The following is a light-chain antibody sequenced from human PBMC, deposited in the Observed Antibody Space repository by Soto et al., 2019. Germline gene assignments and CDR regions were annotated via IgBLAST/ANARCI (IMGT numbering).Light chain of an antibody. CDR3: QQYNNWPQT. CDR1: QTINNN. Sequence: VMTQAPATLSVSPGERATLSCRASQTINNNVAWYQLKVGQAPRLLIYGASTRATGIPARFSGSGSGTEFTLTISSLQSEDFAEYYCQQYNNWPQTFGRGTTVEFK. CDR2: GAS. V-gene: IGKV3-15*01. J-gene: IGKJ1*01.